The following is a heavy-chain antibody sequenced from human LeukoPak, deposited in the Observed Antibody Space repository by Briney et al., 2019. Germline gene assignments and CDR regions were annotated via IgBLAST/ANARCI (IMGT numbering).Heavy chain of an antibody. V-gene: IGHV4-31*03. Sequence: SQTLSLTCTVSGGSISSGGYYWSWIRQHPGKGLEWIGYIYYSGSTNYNPSLKSRVTISVDTSKNQFSLKLSSVTAADTAVYYCAIYSGYDESFDYWGQGTLVTVSS. CDR1: GGSISSGGYY. D-gene: IGHD5-12*01. J-gene: IGHJ4*02. CDR2: IYYSGST. CDR3: AIYSGYDESFDY.